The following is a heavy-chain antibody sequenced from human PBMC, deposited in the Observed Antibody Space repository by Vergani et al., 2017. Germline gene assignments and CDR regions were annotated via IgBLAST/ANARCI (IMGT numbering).Heavy chain of an antibody. V-gene: IGHV4-34*01. CDR1: GGSFSGYY. Sequence: QVQLQQWGAGLLKPSETLSLTCAVYGGSFSGYYWSWIRQPPGKGLEWIGEINHSGSTNYNPSLKSRVTISVDTSKNQFSLKLSSVTAADTAVYYCARHGSDYYDSSGYGYFDYWGQGTLVTVSS. CDR2: INHSGST. J-gene: IGHJ4*02. CDR3: ARHGSDYYDSSGYGYFDY. D-gene: IGHD3-22*01.